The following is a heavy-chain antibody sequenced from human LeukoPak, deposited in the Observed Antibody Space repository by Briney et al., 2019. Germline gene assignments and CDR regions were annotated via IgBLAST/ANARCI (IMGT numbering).Heavy chain of an antibody. J-gene: IGHJ6*02. Sequence: ASVKVSCKASGYTFTSYYMHWVRQAPGQGLEWMGIINPSCGSTSYAQKFQGRVTMTRDTSTSTVYMELSSLRSEDTAVYYCARDLAPPSRPQQLVHRHYYYYGMDVWGQGTTVTVSS. V-gene: IGHV1-46*01. CDR3: ARDLAPPSRPQQLVHRHYYYYGMDV. CDR2: INPSCGST. D-gene: IGHD6-13*01. CDR1: GYTFTSYY.